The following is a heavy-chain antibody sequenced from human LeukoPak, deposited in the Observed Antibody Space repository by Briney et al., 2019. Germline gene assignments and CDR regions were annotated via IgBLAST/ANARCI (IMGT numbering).Heavy chain of an antibody. CDR1: GFTFSSYW. D-gene: IGHD3-22*01. V-gene: IGHV3-74*01. J-gene: IGHJ4*02. CDR3: ARVGYYDSSGYYHRSFDY. CDR2: INSDGSST. Sequence: GGSLRLSCAASGFTFSSYWMHWVRQAPGKGLVWVSRINSDGSSTSYADSVKGRFTISRDNAKNTLYLQMNSLRAEDTAVYYCARVGYYDSSGYYHRSFDYWGQGTLVTVSS.